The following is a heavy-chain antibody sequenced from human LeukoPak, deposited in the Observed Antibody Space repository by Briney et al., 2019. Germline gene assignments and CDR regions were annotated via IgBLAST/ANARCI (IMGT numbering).Heavy chain of an antibody. J-gene: IGHJ4*02. D-gene: IGHD2-2*01. V-gene: IGHV1-18*01. CDR1: GYTFTSYG. Sequence: ASVKVSCKASGYTFTSYGITWVRQARGQGLEWMGWISAYNGNTNYAQKFQGRVTMTEDTSTDTAYMELSSLRSEDTAVYYCATDLRCSSTSCYSYWGQGTLVTVSS. CDR2: ISAYNGNT. CDR3: ATDLRCSSTSCYSY.